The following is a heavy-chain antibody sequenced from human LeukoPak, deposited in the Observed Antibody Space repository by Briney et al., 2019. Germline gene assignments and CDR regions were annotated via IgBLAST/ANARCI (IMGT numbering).Heavy chain of an antibody. V-gene: IGHV3-23*01. CDR3: AKGRYDTDY. Sequence: GGSLRLSCAASGFTFSSYAMSWVRQPPRKGLEWVSVISARGSVYYPDSVKGRFTISRDNSKNTVYLQMNSLRAEDTALYYCAKGRYDTDYWGQGTLVIVSS. CDR1: GFTFSSYA. J-gene: IGHJ4*02. CDR2: ISARGSV. D-gene: IGHD1-1*01.